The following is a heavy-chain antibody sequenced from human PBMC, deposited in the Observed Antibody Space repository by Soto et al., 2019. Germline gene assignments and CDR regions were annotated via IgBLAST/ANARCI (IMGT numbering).Heavy chain of an antibody. CDR3: ARDRSSSWYNAFDI. Sequence: EVQLVESGGGLVQPGGSLRLSCAASGFTFSSYWMSWVRQAPGKGLEWVANIKQDGSEKYYVDSVKGRFTISRDNAKNSLYLQMNSLRAEDTAVYYCARDRSSSWYNAFDIWGQGKMVTVSS. CDR2: IKQDGSEK. CDR1: GFTFSSYW. V-gene: IGHV3-7*03. J-gene: IGHJ3*02. D-gene: IGHD6-13*01.